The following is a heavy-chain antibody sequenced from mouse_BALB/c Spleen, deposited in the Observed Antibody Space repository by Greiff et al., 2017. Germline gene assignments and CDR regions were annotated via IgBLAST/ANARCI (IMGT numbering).Heavy chain of an antibody. CDR1: GFTFSSYT. CDR3: TRDQGPGGSSSPFDY. CDR2: ISSGGSYT. V-gene: IGHV5-6-4*01. D-gene: IGHD1-1*01. J-gene: IGHJ2*01. Sequence: EVKLMESGGGLVKPGGSLKLSCAASGFTFSSYTMSWVRQTPEKRLEWVATISSGGSYTYYPDSVKGRFTISRDNAKNTLYLQMSSLKSEDTAMYYCTRDQGPGGSSSPFDYWGQGTTLTVSS.